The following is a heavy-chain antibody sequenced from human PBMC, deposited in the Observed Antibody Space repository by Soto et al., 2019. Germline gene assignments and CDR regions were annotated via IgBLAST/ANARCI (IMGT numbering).Heavy chain of an antibody. V-gene: IGHV3-48*02. CDR1: GFTFSDYA. J-gene: IGHJ4*02. CDR3: ARDTSRYTYGSFYFDH. CDR2: ISYTSATT. Sequence: GGSLRLSCAASGFTFSDYAVNWVRHAPGRGLEWISFISYTSATTHYADSVRGRFTISRDNANNSLYLEMNSLRDEDTAVYFCARDTSRYTYGSFYFDHWGQGALVTVSS. D-gene: IGHD5-18*01.